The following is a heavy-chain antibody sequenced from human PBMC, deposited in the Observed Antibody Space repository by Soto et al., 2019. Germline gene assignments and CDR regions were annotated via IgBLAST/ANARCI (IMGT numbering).Heavy chain of an antibody. Sequence: QVQLVQSGAEVKKPGASVKVSCKASGYTCTSYAMHWVRQAPGQRLEWMGWINAGNGNPKYSQKFQGRVTITRDTSASTAYMERSSLRSDDTAVYYCARAQHERVDYYDSSGDYYRCDPWCQGTLVTVS. CDR2: INAGNGNP. J-gene: IGHJ5*02. CDR1: GYTCTSYA. CDR3: ARAQHERVDYYDSSGDYYRCDP. D-gene: IGHD3-22*01. V-gene: IGHV1-3*01.